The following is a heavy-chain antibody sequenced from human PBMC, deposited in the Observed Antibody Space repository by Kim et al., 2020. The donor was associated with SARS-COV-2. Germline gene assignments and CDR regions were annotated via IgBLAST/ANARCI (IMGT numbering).Heavy chain of an antibody. CDR3: ARTLGLDV. V-gene: IGHV1-3*01. D-gene: IGHD7-27*01. Sequence: GHTKTSQNAQGRVTVTTDTSASTAYMELSSLRSEDTAVYYCARTLGLDVWGKGTTVTVSS. J-gene: IGHJ6*04. CDR2: GHT.